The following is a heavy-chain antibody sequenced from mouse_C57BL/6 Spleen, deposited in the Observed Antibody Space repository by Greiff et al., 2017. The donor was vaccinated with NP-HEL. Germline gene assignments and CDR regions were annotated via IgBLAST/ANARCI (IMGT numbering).Heavy chain of an antibody. J-gene: IGHJ3*01. D-gene: IGHD2-1*01. CDR1: GYTFTSYW. Sequence: VQLQQSGAELVKPGASVKLSCKASGYTFTSYWMHWVKQRPGQGLEWIGMIHPNSGSTNYNEKFKSKATLTVDKSSSTAYMRLSSLTSEDSAVYYCARWGGNSFAYWGQGTLVTVSA. CDR3: ARWGGNSFAY. V-gene: IGHV1-64*01. CDR2: IHPNSGST.